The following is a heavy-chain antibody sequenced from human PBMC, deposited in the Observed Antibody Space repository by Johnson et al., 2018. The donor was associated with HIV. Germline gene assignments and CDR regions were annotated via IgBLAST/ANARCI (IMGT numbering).Heavy chain of an antibody. CDR3: ALLGEGDWNYEKIDAFDI. Sequence: VQLVESGGGLIKPGGSRRLSCAVSGITFTDAWMNWVRQAPGKGLEWVSVIHTGGSTSYADSVKGRFTVSRDNSKNTLYLQMNSLRAEDTAVYYCALLGEGDWNYEKIDAFDIWGQGTMVTVSS. J-gene: IGHJ3*02. CDR2: IHTGGST. D-gene: IGHD1-7*01. V-gene: IGHV3-66*01. CDR1: GITFTDAW.